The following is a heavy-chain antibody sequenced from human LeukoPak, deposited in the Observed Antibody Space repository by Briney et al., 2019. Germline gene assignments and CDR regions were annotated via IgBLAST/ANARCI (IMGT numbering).Heavy chain of an antibody. CDR1: GLTVSSNC. J-gene: IGHJ4*02. D-gene: IGHD2-2*01. CDR3: ARWYCSSTNCYYDY. Sequence: GGSLRLSCAASGLTVSSNCMSWVRQAPGKGLEWVSIIYSDGTTYYTDSVKGRFTISRDNSKNTVYLQMNSLRAEDTAVYYCARWYCSSTNCYYDYWGQGTLVTVSS. V-gene: IGHV3-53*01. CDR2: IYSDGTT.